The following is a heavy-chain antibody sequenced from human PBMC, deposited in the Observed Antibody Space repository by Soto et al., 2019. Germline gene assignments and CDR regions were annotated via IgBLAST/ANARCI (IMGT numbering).Heavy chain of an antibody. CDR3: ARSHYDYIWGSYRYPYDAFDI. V-gene: IGHV4-31*03. CDR1: GGSISSGGYY. CDR2: IYYSGST. Sequence: SETLSLTCTVSGGSISSGGYYWSWIRQHPGKGLEWIGYIYYSGSTYYNPSLKSRVTISVDTSKSQFSLKLSSVTAADTAVYYCARSHYDYIWGSYRYPYDAFDIWGQGTMVTVSS. D-gene: IGHD3-16*02. J-gene: IGHJ3*02.